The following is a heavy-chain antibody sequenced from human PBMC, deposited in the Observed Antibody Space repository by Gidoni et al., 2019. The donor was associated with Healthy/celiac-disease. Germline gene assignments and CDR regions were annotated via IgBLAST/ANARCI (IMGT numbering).Heavy chain of an antibody. Sequence: EVQLVESGGGLVKHGGSLRLSCAASGFTFSSYSMNWVRQAPGKGLEWVSSISSSSSYIYYADSVKGRFTISRDNATNSLYLQMNSLRAEDTAVYYCAREGPDIVLDYWGQGTLVTVSS. V-gene: IGHV3-21*01. CDR2: ISSSSSYI. J-gene: IGHJ4*02. CDR1: GFTFSSYS. CDR3: AREGPDIVLDY. D-gene: IGHD2-15*01.